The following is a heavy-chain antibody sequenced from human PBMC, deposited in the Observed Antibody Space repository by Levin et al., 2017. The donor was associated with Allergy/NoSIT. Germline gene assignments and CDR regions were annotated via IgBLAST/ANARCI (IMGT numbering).Heavy chain of an antibody. V-gene: IGHV4-4*07. Sequence: SQTLSLTCTVSGGSISSYYWSWIRQPAGKGLEWIGRIYTSGSANYNPSLKSRGTMSVDTSKKQFSLKLSSVTAADTAVYYCARGFNYYDSRGDAFDIWGQGTMVTVSS. CDR1: GGSISSYY. CDR2: IYTSGSA. CDR3: ARGFNYYDSRGDAFDI. D-gene: IGHD3-22*01. J-gene: IGHJ3*02.